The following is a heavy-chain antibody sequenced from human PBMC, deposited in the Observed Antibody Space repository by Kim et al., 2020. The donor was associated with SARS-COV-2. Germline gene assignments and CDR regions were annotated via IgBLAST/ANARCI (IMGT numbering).Heavy chain of an antibody. CDR2: SFT. J-gene: IGHJ4*02. Sequence: SFTIYADSVRDRFTISRDNAKHTLSLQMNSLRGDDTAVYYCARARHLDHWGQGTLVTVSS. CDR3: ARARHLDH. V-gene: IGHV3-11*06.